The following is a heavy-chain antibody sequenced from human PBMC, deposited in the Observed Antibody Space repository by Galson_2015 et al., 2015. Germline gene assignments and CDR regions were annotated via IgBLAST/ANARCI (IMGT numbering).Heavy chain of an antibody. J-gene: IGHJ4*02. V-gene: IGHV3-15*01. Sequence: SLRLSCAASGFIFSNAWMSWVRQAPGKGLEWVGRIKSKSVGGTTDYAAPVKGRFTVSRDDSKNMAYLQMNSLKPEDTAMYYCTTDFSDGWFGDWGQGTLVTVPS. D-gene: IGHD3-10*01. CDR3: TTDFSDGWFGD. CDR1: GFIFSNAW. CDR2: IKSKSVGGTT.